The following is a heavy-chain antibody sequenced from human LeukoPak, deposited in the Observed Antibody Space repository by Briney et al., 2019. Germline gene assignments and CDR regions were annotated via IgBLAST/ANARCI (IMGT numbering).Heavy chain of an antibody. J-gene: IGHJ5*02. Sequence: SETLSLTCAVYGGSFSGYYWSWIRQPPAKGVEWIGEINHSGSTNYNPSLKSRVTISVDTSKNQFSLKLSSVTAADTAVYYCARGRGSWFDPWGQGTLVTVSS. CDR1: GGSFSGYY. CDR2: INHSGST. CDR3: ARGRGSWFDP. V-gene: IGHV4-34*01. D-gene: IGHD3-16*01.